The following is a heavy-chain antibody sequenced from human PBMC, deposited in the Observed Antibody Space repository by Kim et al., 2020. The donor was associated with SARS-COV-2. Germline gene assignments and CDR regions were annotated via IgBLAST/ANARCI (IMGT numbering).Heavy chain of an antibody. D-gene: IGHD6-19*01. V-gene: IGHV3-30-3*01. J-gene: IGHJ2*01. CDR2: ISYDGSNK. Sequence: GGSLRLSCAASGFTFSSYAMHWVRQAPGKGLEWVAVISYDGSNKYYADSVKGRFTISRDNSKNTLYLQMNSLRAEDTAVYYCARDSPSSGWYSWYFDLWGRGTLVTVSS. CDR3: ARDSPSSGWYSWYFDL. CDR1: GFTFSSYA.